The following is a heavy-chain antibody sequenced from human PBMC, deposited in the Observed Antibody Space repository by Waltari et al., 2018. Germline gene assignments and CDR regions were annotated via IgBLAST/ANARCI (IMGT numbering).Heavy chain of an antibody. CDR3: AKVAAVAGYYYYYMDV. J-gene: IGHJ6*03. CDR2: IYSGGST. CDR1: GFTFTRYA. V-gene: IGHV3-23*03. Sequence: EVQLLEPGGGVVQPGGSLSLSCAASGFTFTRYATSGGRPAPGKGLEWVSVIYSGGSTYYADSVKGRFTISRDNSKNTLYLQMNSLRAEDTAVYYCAKVAAVAGYYYYYMDVWGKGTTVTVSS. D-gene: IGHD6-19*01.